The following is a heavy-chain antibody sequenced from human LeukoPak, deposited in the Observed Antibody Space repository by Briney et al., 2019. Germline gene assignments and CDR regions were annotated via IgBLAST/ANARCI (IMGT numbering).Heavy chain of an antibody. V-gene: IGHV4-30-4*01. CDR3: ARDLLNEGDHLDY. Sequence: SQTLSLTCTVSGGSISSGDYYWSWIRQPPGKGLEWIGYIYYSGSTYYNPSLKSRVTISVDTSKNQFSLKLSSVTAADTAVYYCARDLLNEGDHLDYWGQGTLVTVSS. CDR1: GGSISSGDYY. D-gene: IGHD2-21*02. J-gene: IGHJ4*02. CDR2: IYYSGST.